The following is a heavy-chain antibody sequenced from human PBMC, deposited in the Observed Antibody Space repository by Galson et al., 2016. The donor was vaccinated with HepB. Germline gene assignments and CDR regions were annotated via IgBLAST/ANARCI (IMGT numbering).Heavy chain of an antibody. V-gene: IGHV3-15*07. J-gene: IGHJ4*02. CDR3: TIWGGGSVTKSGFEY. Sequence: SLRLSCAASGFTFTNAWMNWVRLAPGKGLEWVGRIKSKIDVGTTDYAAPVKGRFTISRDDSRKILSLQMSSLKGEETAVYYCTIWGGGSVTKSGFEYWGQGTLVTVSS. CDR1: GFTFTNAW. CDR2: IKSKIDVGTT. D-gene: IGHD4-17*01.